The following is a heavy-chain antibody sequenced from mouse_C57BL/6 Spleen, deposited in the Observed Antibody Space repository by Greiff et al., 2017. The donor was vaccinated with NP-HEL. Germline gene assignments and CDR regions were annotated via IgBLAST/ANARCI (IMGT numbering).Heavy chain of an antibody. CDR1: GYTFTSYW. D-gene: IGHD1-1*01. CDR3: ARGLYYGSSYGYFDV. CDR2: LDPNSGGT. V-gene: IGHV1-72*01. Sequence: QVQLQQPEAELVKPGASVKLSCKASGYTFTSYWMHWVKQRPGRGLEWIGRLDPNSGGTKYNEKFKSKATLPVDKPSSTAYMQLSSLTAKNSAVYDCARGLYYGSSYGYFDVWGTGTTVTVSS. J-gene: IGHJ1*03.